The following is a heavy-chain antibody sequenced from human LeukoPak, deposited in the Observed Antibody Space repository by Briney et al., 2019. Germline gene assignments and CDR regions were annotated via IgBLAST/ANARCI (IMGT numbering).Heavy chain of an antibody. CDR1: GGSISSGSYY. CDR2: IYTSGST. D-gene: IGHD5-18*01. J-gene: IGHJ4*02. CDR3: ARTAMVSIYYFDY. V-gene: IGHV4-61*02. Sequence: KPSETLSLTFTVSGGSISSGSYYWSWIRQPAGKGLEWIGRIYTSGSTNYNPSLKSRVTISVDTSKNQFSLKLSSVTAADTAVYYCARTAMVSIYYFDYWGQGTLVTVSS.